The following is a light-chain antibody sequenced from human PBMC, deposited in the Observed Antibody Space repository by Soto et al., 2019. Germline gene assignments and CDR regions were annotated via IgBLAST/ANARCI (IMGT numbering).Light chain of an antibody. V-gene: IGKV3-15*01. J-gene: IGKJ4*01. CDR3: QQYSDWHLT. CDR2: FAS. Sequence: EIVMSQSPATLSVSPGEKVTLSCRASQNIYNNLAWYQQKPGQVPRLLIYFASTRATGIPARFSGSGSATEFTLTISPLQSEDFAVYYCQQYSDWHLTFGGGTKVE. CDR1: QNIYNN.